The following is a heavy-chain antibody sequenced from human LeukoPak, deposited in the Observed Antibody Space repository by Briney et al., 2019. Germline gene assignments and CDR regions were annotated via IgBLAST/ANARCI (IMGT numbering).Heavy chain of an antibody. D-gene: IGHD6-13*01. CDR1: GFTFSSYA. CDR2: ISGSGGST. V-gene: IGHV3-23*01. Sequence: GGTLRLSCAASGFTFSSYAMSWVRQAPGKGLEWVSAISGSGGSTYYADSVKGRFTISRDNSKNTLYLQMNSLRAEDTAVYYCAKDHEELAAAGTDAFDIWSQGTMVTVSS. J-gene: IGHJ3*02. CDR3: AKDHEELAAAGTDAFDI.